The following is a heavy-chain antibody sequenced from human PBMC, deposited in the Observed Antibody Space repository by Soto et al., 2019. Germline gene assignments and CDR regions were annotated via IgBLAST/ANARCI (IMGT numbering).Heavy chain of an antibody. Sequence: GGSLRLSCAASGFTFSSYGVHWVRQAPGKGLVWVAVISYDGSNKYYADSVKGRFTISRDNSKNTLYLQMNSLRVEDTAVYYCARASGSNIHFDYWGQGTLVTVSS. CDR3: ARASGSNIHFDY. CDR1: GFTFSSYG. CDR2: ISYDGSNK. V-gene: IGHV3-30*03. D-gene: IGHD1-26*01. J-gene: IGHJ4*02.